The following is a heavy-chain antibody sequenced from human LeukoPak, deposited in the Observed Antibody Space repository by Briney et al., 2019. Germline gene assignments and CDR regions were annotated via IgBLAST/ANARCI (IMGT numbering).Heavy chain of an antibody. Sequence: GGSLILSCAASGVTFSSYSMNWVRQAPGKGLEWVSSISSSSSYRYYADSVKGRFTISRDNAKNSLYLQMNSLRAEDTAVYYCARVAAAGTLDYWGQGTLVTVSS. V-gene: IGHV3-21*01. CDR2: ISSSSSYR. CDR3: ARVAAAGTLDY. J-gene: IGHJ4*02. CDR1: GVTFSSYS. D-gene: IGHD6-13*01.